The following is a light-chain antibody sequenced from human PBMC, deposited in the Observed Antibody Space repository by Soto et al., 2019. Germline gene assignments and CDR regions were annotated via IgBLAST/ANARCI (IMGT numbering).Light chain of an antibody. Sequence: QSVLTQPPSVSEAPRQRVTISCSGSSSNIGNNAVNWYQQLPGKAPKLLIYYDDLLPSGVSDRFSSSKSGTSASLAISGLESEDEADYYCAAWDDSLTDVVFGGGTKVTLL. J-gene: IGLJ2*01. CDR3: AAWDDSLTDVV. CDR1: SSNIGNNA. V-gene: IGLV1-36*01. CDR2: YDD.